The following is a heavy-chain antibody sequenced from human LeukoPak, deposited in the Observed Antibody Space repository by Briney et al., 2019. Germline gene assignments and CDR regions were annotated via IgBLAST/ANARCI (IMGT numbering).Heavy chain of an antibody. Sequence: GGSLRLSCAASGFTFSSYAMHWVRQAPGKGLEWVAVISYDGSNKYYADSVKGRFTISRDNSKNTLYLQMNSLRAEDTAVYCCARQRRLGYCSSTSCYAYYYGMDVWGKGTTVTVSS. J-gene: IGHJ6*04. D-gene: IGHD2-2*01. CDR2: ISYDGSNK. CDR3: ARQRRLGYCSSTSCYAYYYGMDV. V-gene: IGHV3-30*04. CDR1: GFTFSSYA.